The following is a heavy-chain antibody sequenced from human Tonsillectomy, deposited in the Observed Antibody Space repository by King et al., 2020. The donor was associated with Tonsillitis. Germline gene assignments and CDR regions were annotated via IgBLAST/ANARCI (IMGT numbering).Heavy chain of an antibody. Sequence: DVQLVESGGGLVQPGRSLRLSYTPSGFTFGDYPVIWFRQAPGKGLEWVGLIRSKIYGGTTEKAASVQGRFSFSRDDSNNIAYLQMNSLKTEDTAVYYCARQGRIHLWGMIEYWGQGTLVTVSS. V-gene: IGHV3-49*03. CDR1: GFTFGDYP. CDR3: ARQGRIHLWGMIEY. D-gene: IGHD5-18*01. J-gene: IGHJ4*02. CDR2: IRSKIYGGTT.